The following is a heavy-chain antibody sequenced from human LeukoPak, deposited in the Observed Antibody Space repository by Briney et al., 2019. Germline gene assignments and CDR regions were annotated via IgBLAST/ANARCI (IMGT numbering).Heavy chain of an antibody. CDR2: MNPNSGNA. Sequence: ASVKVSCKAAGYTFTSYDINWVRQATGQGLEWMGWMNPNSGNAGYAPKFQGRVTITRNTSISTAYMELSSLRSEDTAVYYCARGKRITIFGVVIGNYYYYYMDVWGKGTTVTISS. CDR3: ARGKRITIFGVVIGNYYYYYMDV. J-gene: IGHJ6*03. V-gene: IGHV1-8*03. CDR1: GYTFTSYD. D-gene: IGHD3-3*01.